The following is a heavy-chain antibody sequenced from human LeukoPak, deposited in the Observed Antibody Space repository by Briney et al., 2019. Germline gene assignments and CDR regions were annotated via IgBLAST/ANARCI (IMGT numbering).Heavy chain of an antibody. CDR1: GFTFSDHA. V-gene: IGHV3-49*03. CDR2: IGSKDYGGPT. J-gene: IGHJ4*02. Sequence: GGSLRLSCTASGFTFSDHAMSWFRQAPGKGLEWVSFIGSKDYGGPTQYAPSVKGRFTISRDDSKNIAYLQMNSLKTEDSAVYYCSRGGVLVPPANLLFDCWGQGTLVTVSS. D-gene: IGHD2-2*01. CDR3: SRGGVLVPPANLLFDC.